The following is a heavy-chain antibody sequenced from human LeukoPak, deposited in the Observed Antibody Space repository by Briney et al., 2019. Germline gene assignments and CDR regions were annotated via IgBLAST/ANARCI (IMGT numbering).Heavy chain of an antibody. D-gene: IGHD1-1*01. CDR3: ARVLLERPGIDSFDI. CDR2: INSGSSTI. Sequence: PGGSLRLSCGASGFTLSSYSMDWVRQAPGKGLEWVSHINSGSSTIYYADSVKGRLTISRDNAGNSLYLQMNSLRAEDTAVYYCARVLLERPGIDSFDIWGQGTMVTVSS. CDR1: GFTLSSYS. V-gene: IGHV3-48*01. J-gene: IGHJ3*02.